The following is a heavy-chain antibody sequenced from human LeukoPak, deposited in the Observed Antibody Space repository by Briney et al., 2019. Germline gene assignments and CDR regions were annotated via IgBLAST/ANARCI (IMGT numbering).Heavy chain of an antibody. CDR3: AKSRVAIYGGNSLHN. CDR1: GFTFSSYG. CDR2: ISYDGINK. V-gene: IGHV3-30*18. D-gene: IGHD4-23*01. Sequence: GGSLRLSCTASGFTFSSYGMHWVRQAPGKGLEWVAVISYDGINKFYVDSVKGRFTISRDNSKNTLFLQMNSLRAEDTAVYYCAKSRVAIYGGNSLHNWGQGTLVTVSS. J-gene: IGHJ4*02.